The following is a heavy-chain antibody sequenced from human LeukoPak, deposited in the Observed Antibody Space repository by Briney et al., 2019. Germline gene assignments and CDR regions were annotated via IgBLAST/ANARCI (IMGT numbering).Heavy chain of an antibody. D-gene: IGHD4-23*01. V-gene: IGHV3-74*03. CDR3: YGGNAEH. CDR2: INTDGSST. J-gene: IGHJ1*01. CDR1: GFTFNSYA. Sequence: GGSLRLSCAASGFTFNSYAMTWVRQAPGKGLMWVSGINTDGSSTMYADSVKGRFTISRDNAKNTLYLQMNSLRGEDTAVYHCYGGNAEHWGQGTLVTVSS.